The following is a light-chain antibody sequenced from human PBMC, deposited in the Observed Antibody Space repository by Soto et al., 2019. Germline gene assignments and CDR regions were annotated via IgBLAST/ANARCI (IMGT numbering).Light chain of an antibody. V-gene: IGKV1-5*01. CDR2: DAS. CDR1: QSISSW. J-gene: IGKJ1*01. CDR3: QQYNSYWT. Sequence: DIQMTQSPATLSGSVGERVTLTCRASQSISSWLAWYQQKPGKAPKLLIYDASSLESGVPSRFSGSGSGTEFTLTISSLQPDDFATYYCQQYNSYWTFGQGTKVDIK.